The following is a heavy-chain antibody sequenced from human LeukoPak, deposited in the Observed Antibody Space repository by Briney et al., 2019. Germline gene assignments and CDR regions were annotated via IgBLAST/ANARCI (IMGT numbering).Heavy chain of an antibody. J-gene: IGHJ4*02. CDR3: AREGLWFGELFDY. D-gene: IGHD3-10*01. CDR1: GGSFSGYY. V-gene: IGHV4-34*01. Sequence: SETLSLTCAVYGGSFSGYYWSWIRQPPGKGLEWIGEINHSGSTNYNPSLKSRVTISVGTSENQFSLKLSSVTAADTAVYYCAREGLWFGELFDYWGQGTLVTVSS. CDR2: INHSGST.